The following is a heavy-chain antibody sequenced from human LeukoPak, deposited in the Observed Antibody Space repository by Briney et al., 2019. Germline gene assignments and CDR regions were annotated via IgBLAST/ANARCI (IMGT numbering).Heavy chain of an antibody. CDR1: GGSISSSSYY. J-gene: IGHJ4*02. V-gene: IGHV4-39*07. Sequence: RPSETLSLTCTVSGGSISSSSYYWGWIRQPPGKGLEWIGSIYYSGSTYYNPSLKSRVTISVDTSKNQFSLKLSSVTAADTAVYYCARVLYYGSGSYYRGVDYWGQGTLVTVSS. CDR2: IYYSGST. CDR3: ARVLYYGSGSYYRGVDY. D-gene: IGHD3-10*01.